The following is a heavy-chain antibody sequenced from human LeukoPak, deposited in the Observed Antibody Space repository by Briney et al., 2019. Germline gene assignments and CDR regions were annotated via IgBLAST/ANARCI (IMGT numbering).Heavy chain of an antibody. J-gene: IGHJ4*02. CDR2: IIPIFGTA. Sequence: ASVKVSCKASGGTFSSYAISWVRQAPGQGLEWMGRIIPIFGTANYAQKFQGRVTITTDESTSTAYMELSSLRSEDTAVYYCARGPLLTYFDYWGQGTLVTVSS. D-gene: IGHD3-10*01. CDR3: ARGPLLTYFDY. CDR1: GGTFSSYA. V-gene: IGHV1-69*05.